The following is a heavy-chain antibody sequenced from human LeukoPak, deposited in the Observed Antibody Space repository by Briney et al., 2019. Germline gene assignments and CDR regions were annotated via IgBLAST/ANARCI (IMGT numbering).Heavy chain of an antibody. CDR2: IIPIFGTA. J-gene: IGHJ4*02. Sequence: GASVKVSCKASGYTFTGYYMHWVRQAPGQGLEWMGGIIPIFGTANYAQKFQGRVTITADESTSTAYMELSSLRSEDTAVYYCARAERPFGQKFDYWGQGTLVTVSS. CDR3: ARAERPFGQKFDY. V-gene: IGHV1-69*13. CDR1: GYTFTGYY. D-gene: IGHD3-10*01.